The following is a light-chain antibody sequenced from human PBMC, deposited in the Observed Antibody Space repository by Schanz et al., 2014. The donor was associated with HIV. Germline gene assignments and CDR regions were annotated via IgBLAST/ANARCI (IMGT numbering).Light chain of an antibody. Sequence: QSVLTQPPSMSAAPGQRVTISCAGSAFNIGQNYVSWFQQFPGTAPKLLIYVNHQRPSDIPDRFSGSKTGTSATLVISDLQTGDEADYYCATWDSILNAVVFGGGTKLTVL. CDR3: ATWDSILNAVV. CDR2: VNH. J-gene: IGLJ2*01. V-gene: IGLV1-51*01. CDR1: AFNIGQNY.